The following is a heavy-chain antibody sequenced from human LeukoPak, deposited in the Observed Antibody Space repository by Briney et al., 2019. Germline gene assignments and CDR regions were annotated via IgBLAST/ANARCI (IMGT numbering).Heavy chain of an antibody. J-gene: IGHJ1*01. CDR1: GASINSYF. D-gene: IGHD2-21*01. V-gene: IGHV4-4*07. Sequence: SETLSLTCTVSGASINSYFWSWIRQPAGKGLEWIGHIYTGGNTDYNPSLKSRVTMSVDMSKNQFSLRLSLVTAADTAAYYCARDLGPVRSGWCRLWGQGTLVTVSS. CDR2: IYTGGNT. CDR3: ARDLGPVRSGWCRL.